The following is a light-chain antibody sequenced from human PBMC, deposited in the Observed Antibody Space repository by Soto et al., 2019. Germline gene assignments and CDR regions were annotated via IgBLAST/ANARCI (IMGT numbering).Light chain of an antibody. CDR3: QQYYSTPWT. CDR1: QGVLYSSNNKNY. Sequence: DLVLTPSPDSLAVSKGARATINCKSSQGVLYSSNNKNYLAWYQQKPGQPPKLLIYWASTRESGVPDRFSGSGSGTDFTLTISSLQAEDVAVYYCQQYYSTPWTFGQGTKVDI. V-gene: IGKV4-1*01. CDR2: WAS. J-gene: IGKJ1*01.